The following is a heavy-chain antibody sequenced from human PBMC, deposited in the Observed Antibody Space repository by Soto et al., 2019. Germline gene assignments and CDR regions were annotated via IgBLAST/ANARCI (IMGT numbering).Heavy chain of an antibody. V-gene: IGHV3-23*01. D-gene: IGHD2-2*01. CDR2: IIGSGEST. CDR1: GFTFSTYA. Sequence: PGGSLRLSCAASGFTFSTYAMGWVRQAPGKGLEWVSRIIGSGESTYSADSVRGRFSISRDNSKNTLYLQMNSLRVEDTAVYYCAAPRRSTGWYFDLWGRGTLVTVSS. J-gene: IGHJ2*01. CDR3: AAPRRSTGWYFDL.